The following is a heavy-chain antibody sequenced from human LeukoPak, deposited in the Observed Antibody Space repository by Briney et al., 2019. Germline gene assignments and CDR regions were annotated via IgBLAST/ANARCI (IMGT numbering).Heavy chain of an antibody. J-gene: IGHJ3*02. D-gene: IGHD3-10*01. CDR1: GGSISSGSYY. CDR2: IYTSGST. CDR3: ARDLWFGAGRAFDI. V-gene: IGHV4-61*02. Sequence: PSETLSLTCTVSGGSISSGSYYWSWIRQPAGKGLEWIGRIYTSGSTSYNPSLKSRVTISIDTSKNHFSLKLSSVTAADTAVYYCARDLWFGAGRAFDIWGQGTMVTVSS.